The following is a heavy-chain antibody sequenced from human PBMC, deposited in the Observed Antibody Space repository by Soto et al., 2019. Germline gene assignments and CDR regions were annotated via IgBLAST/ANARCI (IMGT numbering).Heavy chain of an antibody. Sequence: PSETLSLTCTVSGDSISSSNWWTWVRQPPGKGLEWIGNIYHTGITYYNPSLKSRVTMSLDKSKNQFSLKLNSVTAADTAVYYCERYSGSGLCYYFGMDVWGQGTTVTVSS. CDR2: IYHTGIT. CDR3: ERYSGSGLCYYFGMDV. CDR1: GDSISSSNW. V-gene: IGHV4-4*02. J-gene: IGHJ6*02. D-gene: IGHD6-6*01.